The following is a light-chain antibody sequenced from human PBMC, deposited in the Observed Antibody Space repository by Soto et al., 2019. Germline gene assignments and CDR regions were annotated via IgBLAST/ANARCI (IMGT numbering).Light chain of an antibody. Sequence: EIVLTQSPATLSLSPGERATLSCRASQSVSSYLAWYQQKPGQAPRLLIYDASNRATGIPARFSGSGSGTDFTLTISVLECEGLGVYGWQQPYTFGQGTKLEIK. CDR1: QSVSSY. CDR2: DAS. CDR3: QQPYT. V-gene: IGKV3-11*01. J-gene: IGKJ2*01.